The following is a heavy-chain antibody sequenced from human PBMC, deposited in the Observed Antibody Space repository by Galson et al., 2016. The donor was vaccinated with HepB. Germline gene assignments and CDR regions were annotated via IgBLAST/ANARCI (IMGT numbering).Heavy chain of an antibody. J-gene: IGHJ5*02. CDR2: ISYDGSNK. CDR1: GFTFSSYA. D-gene: IGHD2-21*02. CDR3: ARALWGGDWYYNP. Sequence: SLRLSCAASGFTFSSYAIHWVRQAPGKGLEWVAVISYDGSNKYYADSVKGRFTISRDNSKNTLYLQMNSLRAEDTAVYYCARALWGGDWYYNPWGQGILVTVSS. V-gene: IGHV3-30-3*01.